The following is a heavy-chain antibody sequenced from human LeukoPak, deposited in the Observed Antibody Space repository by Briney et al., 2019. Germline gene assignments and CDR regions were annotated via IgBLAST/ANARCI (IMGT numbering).Heavy chain of an antibody. D-gene: IGHD1-7*01. CDR1: GFTFSSYA. J-gene: IGHJ5*02. CDR2: ISSNGGSI. Sequence: GGSLKLSCAASGFTFSSYAMHWVRQAPGKGLEYVSAISSNGGSIYYANSVKGRFTISRDNSKNTLYLQMGSLRAEDMAVYYCARDRITGTKSPGFDPWGQGTLVTVSS. CDR3: ARDRITGTKSPGFDP. V-gene: IGHV3-64*01.